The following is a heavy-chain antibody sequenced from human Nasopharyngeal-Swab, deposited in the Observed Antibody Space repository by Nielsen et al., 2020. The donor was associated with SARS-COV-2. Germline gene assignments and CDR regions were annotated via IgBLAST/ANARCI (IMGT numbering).Heavy chain of an antibody. D-gene: IGHD3-3*01. CDR1: GGSIGSYF. J-gene: IGHJ3*02. V-gene: IGHV4-59*13. CDR2: IYYTVNT. Sequence: SETLSLTCTVSGGSIGSYFWSWIRQPPGKGLEWIGYIYYTVNTNYNPSLESRVTISMDKSRNQFSLKLSSVSAADTAVYFCARAIGVKAFDIRGKGTVVTVSS. CDR3: ARAIGVKAFDI.